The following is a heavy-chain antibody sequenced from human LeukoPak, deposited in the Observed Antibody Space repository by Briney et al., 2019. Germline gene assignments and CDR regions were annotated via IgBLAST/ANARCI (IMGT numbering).Heavy chain of an antibody. CDR1: GGSISSGSYY. V-gene: IGHV4-61*02. CDR2: IYTSGST. CDR3: ARAYYYGSSLTMDV. J-gene: IGHJ6*02. Sequence: SETLSLTCTVSGGSISSGSYYWSWIRQPAGKGLEWIGRIYTSGSTNYNPSLKSRVTISVDTSKNQFSLKLSSVTAADTAVYYCARAYYYGSSLTMDVWGQGTTVTVSS. D-gene: IGHD3-10*01.